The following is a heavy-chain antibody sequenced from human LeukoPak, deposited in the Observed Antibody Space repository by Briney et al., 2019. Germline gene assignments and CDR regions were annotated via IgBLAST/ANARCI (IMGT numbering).Heavy chain of an antibody. CDR1: GFTVSSNY. V-gene: IGHV3-53*01. CDR3: ARGQYSGGSGWPLDY. Sequence: GGSLRLSCAASGFTVSSNYMSWVRQAPGKGLEWVSVIYSGGSTYYADSVKGRFTISRDNSKNTLYLQMNSLRAEDTAVYYCARGQYSGGSGWPLDYWGQGTLVTVSS. D-gene: IGHD6-19*01. J-gene: IGHJ4*02. CDR2: IYSGGST.